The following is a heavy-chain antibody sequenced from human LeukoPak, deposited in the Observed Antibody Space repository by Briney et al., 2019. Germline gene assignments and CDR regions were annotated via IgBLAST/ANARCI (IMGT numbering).Heavy chain of an antibody. J-gene: IGHJ5*02. CDR1: GGSFSSYY. Sequence: PSETLSLTCAVYGGSFSSYYWSWIRQPPGKGLEWIGYIYYSGSTNYNPSLKSRVTISVDTSKNQFSLKLSSVTAADAAVYYCARAQARPITIFGVVIMENWFDPWGQGALVTVSS. CDR2: IYYSGST. V-gene: IGHV4-59*01. CDR3: ARAQARPITIFGVVIMENWFDP. D-gene: IGHD3-3*01.